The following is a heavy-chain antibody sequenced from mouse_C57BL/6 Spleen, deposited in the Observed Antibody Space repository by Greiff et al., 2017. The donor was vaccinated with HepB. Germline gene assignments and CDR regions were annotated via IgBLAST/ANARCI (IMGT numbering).Heavy chain of an antibody. CDR1: EYEFPSHD. V-gene: IGHV5-2*03. D-gene: IGHD1-1*01. J-gene: IGHJ1*03. CDR2: INSAGGST. CDR3: ERYHYDDSSYWYFDV. Sequence: EVMLLESGGGLVQPGESLKLSCESNEYEFPSHDMSWVRKTPEKRLELVAAINSAGGSTYYPDTMERRIIMSRDNTKKTFNLHMSSLRSEETAVYYCERYHYDDSSYWYFDVWGTGTPVTVSS.